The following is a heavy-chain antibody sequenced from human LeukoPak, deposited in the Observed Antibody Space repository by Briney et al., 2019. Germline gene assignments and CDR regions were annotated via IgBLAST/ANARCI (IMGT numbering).Heavy chain of an antibody. CDR3: ATAPLYDFWSGYPDY. J-gene: IGHJ4*02. V-gene: IGHV1-24*01. D-gene: IGHD3-3*01. Sequence: ASVKVSCKVSGYTLTELSMHWVRQAPGKGLEWMGGFDPEDGETIYAQKFQGRVTMTEDTSTDTAYMELSSLRSEDTAVYYCATAPLYDFWSGYPDYWGQGTLVTVSS. CDR1: GYTLTELS. CDR2: FDPEDGET.